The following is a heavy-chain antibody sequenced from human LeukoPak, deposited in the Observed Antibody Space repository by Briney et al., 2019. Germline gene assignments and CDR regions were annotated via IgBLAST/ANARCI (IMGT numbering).Heavy chain of an antibody. J-gene: IGHJ5*02. Sequence: ASVKVSCKASGYTFTTYGIGWVRQAPGQGLEWMGWISGYNGNTNYAQKFQGRVTMTTDTSTSTAYMELRSLRSDDTAVYYCARTSHESVLYWPDPWGQGTPVNVSS. CDR3: ARTSHESVLYWPDP. D-gene: IGHD2-8*02. CDR1: GYTFTTYG. V-gene: IGHV1-18*01. CDR2: ISGYNGNT.